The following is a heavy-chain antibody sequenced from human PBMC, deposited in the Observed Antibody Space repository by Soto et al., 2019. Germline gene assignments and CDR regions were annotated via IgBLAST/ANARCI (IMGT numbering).Heavy chain of an antibody. CDR1: GVTVTSNY. Sequence: EVQLVESGGGLVQPGGYLRVSCAASGVTVTSNYMSWVRQAPGKGLELVSVIYSGGSTYYADSVKGRFTISRDNSKNTLYLQMNSLRAEDTAVYYCARDMVRGMDVWGQVTTVTVSS. CDR2: IYSGGST. D-gene: IGHD3-10*01. V-gene: IGHV3-66*01. CDR3: ARDMVRGMDV. J-gene: IGHJ6*02.